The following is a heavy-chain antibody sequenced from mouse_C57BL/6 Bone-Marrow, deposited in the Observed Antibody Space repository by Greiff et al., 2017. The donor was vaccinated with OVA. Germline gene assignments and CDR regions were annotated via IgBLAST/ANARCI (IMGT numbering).Heavy chain of an antibody. CDR3: ASYGNHVYWYFDV. CDR1: GYTFTSYW. J-gene: IGHJ1*03. CDR2: IDPSDSYT. D-gene: IGHD2-1*01. Sequence: VQLQQPGAELVRPGTSVKLSCKASGYTFTSYWMHWVKQRPGQGLEWIGVIDPSDSYTNYNQKFKGKATLTVDKSSSTAYMQLSSLTSEDSAVYYCASYGNHVYWYFDVWGTGTTVTVSA. V-gene: IGHV1-59*01.